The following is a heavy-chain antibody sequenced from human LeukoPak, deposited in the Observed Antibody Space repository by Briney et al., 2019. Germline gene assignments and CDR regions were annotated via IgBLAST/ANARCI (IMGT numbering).Heavy chain of an antibody. CDR1: GFTLSTYW. J-gene: IGHJ4*02. D-gene: IGHD6-13*01. CDR3: ATVSVAGTGFLDY. V-gene: IGHV3-7*05. Sequence: GGSLRLSCAASGFTLSTYWMAWVRQAPGKGLEWVANIKPDGSERTYVDSVRGRFTISRDNAKNFLYLQVNTLRPEDTAVYYCATVSVAGTGFLDYWGQGTLVTVSS. CDR2: IKPDGSER.